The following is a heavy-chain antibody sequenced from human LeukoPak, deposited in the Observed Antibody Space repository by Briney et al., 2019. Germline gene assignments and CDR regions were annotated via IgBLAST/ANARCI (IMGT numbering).Heavy chain of an antibody. CDR1: GFTFSTYA. CDR3: ARERGSSSWMTFDY. V-gene: IGHV3-21*01. J-gene: IGHJ4*02. D-gene: IGHD6-13*01. Sequence: GGSLRLSCAASGFTFSTYAMNWVRQAPGKGLEWVSSISSSSSYIYYADSVKGRFTISRDNAKNSLYLQMNSLRAEDTAVYYCARERGSSSWMTFDYWGQGTLVTVSS. CDR2: ISSSSSYI.